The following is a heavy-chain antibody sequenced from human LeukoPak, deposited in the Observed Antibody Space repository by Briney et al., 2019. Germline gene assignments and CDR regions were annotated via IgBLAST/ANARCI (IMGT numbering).Heavy chain of an antibody. CDR1: GITVSSNY. CDR3: ARQLFISTSFYYIFDF. J-gene: IGHJ4*02. D-gene: IGHD2/OR15-2a*01. V-gene: IGHV3-66*04. CDR2: IHSGDST. Sequence: GGSLRLSCAASGITVSSNYISWVRQAPGKGLEWVSVIHSGDSTYYADSVKDRFTISRDNSRNTLYLQMNSLRVEDTAVYYCARQLFISTSFYYIFDFWGQGTLVTVSS.